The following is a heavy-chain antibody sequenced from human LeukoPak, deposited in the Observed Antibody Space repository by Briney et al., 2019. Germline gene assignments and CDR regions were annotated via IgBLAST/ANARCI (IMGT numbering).Heavy chain of an antibody. CDR1: GGTFNNYA. CDR3: ARGRESHGHYFHF. D-gene: IGHD1-26*01. J-gene: IGHJ4*02. CDR2: IFPLFETT. V-gene: IGHV1-69*13. Sequence: GASVKASCKASGGTFNNYAIDWVRQAPGQGLEWMGGIFPLFETTNYAQGFRGRVTITADDSTSTAYMALSSLRTEDTAVYYCARGRESHGHYFHFWGQGTLVTVSS.